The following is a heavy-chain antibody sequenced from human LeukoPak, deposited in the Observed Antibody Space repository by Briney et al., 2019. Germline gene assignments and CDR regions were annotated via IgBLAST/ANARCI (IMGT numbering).Heavy chain of an antibody. D-gene: IGHD2-2*01. CDR2: VSGSGGST. Sequence: PGGSLRLSCAASGFSFSSYVMSWVRQAPGKGLEWVSAVSGSGGSTYSADSVKGRFTISRDNSKNTLYLQMNSLRAEDTAVYYCARDRVGVQVPAANTNWFDPWGQGTLVTASS. J-gene: IGHJ5*02. V-gene: IGHV3-23*01. CDR1: GFSFSSYV. CDR3: ARDRVGVQVPAANTNWFDP.